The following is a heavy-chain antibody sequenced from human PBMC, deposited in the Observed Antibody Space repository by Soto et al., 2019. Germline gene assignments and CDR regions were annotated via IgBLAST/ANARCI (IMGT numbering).Heavy chain of an antibody. Sequence: GGSLRLSCAASGFTLTRYGMLWVRQAPGKGLAWVAAMSYDGTKEYYADSVTGRFPISRDSSRNQLFLQLNSLRAEDTALYYCEKEVCSTWIDHWGEVAIVALYS. D-gene: IGHD6-13*01. CDR2: MSYDGTKE. J-gene: IGHJ4*02. CDR3: EKEVCSTWIDH. V-gene: IGHV3-30*18. CDR1: GFTLTRYG.